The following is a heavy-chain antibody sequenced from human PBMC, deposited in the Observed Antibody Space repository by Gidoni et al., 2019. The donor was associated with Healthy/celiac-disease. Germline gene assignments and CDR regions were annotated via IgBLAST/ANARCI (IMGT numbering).Heavy chain of an antibody. Sequence: QVQLQESGPGLVKPSATLSLTCTVSGGSISSYYWSWIRQPPGKGLEWIGYIYYSGSTNYNPSLKSRVTISVDTSKNQFSLKLSSVTAADTAVYYCARARDITMVRGVTRYYFDYWGQGTLVTVSS. V-gene: IGHV4-59*01. CDR1: GGSISSYY. D-gene: IGHD3-10*01. CDR3: ARARDITMVRGVTRYYFDY. CDR2: IYYSGST. J-gene: IGHJ4*02.